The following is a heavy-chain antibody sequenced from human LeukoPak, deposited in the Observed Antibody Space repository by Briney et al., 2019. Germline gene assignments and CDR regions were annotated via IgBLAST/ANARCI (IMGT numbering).Heavy chain of an antibody. D-gene: IGHD3-22*01. J-gene: IGHJ5*02. CDR2: IYYSGST. Sequence: PSETLSLTCTVSGGSISSGGYYWSWIRQPPGKGLEWIGSIYYSGSTYYNPSLKSRVTISVDTSKNQFSLKLSSVTAADTAVYYCARDKYDSSGYSGFDPWGQGTLVTVSS. V-gene: IGHV4-39*07. CDR1: GGSISSGGYY. CDR3: ARDKYDSSGYSGFDP.